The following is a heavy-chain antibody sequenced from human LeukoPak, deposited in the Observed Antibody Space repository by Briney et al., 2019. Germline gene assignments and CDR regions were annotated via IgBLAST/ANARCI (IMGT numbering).Heavy chain of an antibody. V-gene: IGHV3-30*02. Sequence: HPGGSLRLSCAASGFMFSSYGMHWVRQAPGKGLEWVAFIRYDGSNKYYADSVKGRFTISRDNSKKTLYLQMNSLRAEDTAVYYCAKGFGSYYSSGVYMAYWGQGTLVTVSS. J-gene: IGHJ4*02. CDR2: IRYDGSNK. CDR3: AKGFGSYYSSGVYMAY. CDR1: GFMFSSYG. D-gene: IGHD1-26*01.